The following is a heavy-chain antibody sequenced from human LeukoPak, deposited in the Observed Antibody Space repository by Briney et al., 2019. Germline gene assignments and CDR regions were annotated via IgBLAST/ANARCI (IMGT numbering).Heavy chain of an antibody. D-gene: IGHD6-19*01. Sequence: GGSLRLSCAASGFTFSDYYMSWIRQAPGKGLEWVSSISSSSSYIYYADSVKGRFTISRDNAKNSLYLQMNSLRAEDTAVYYCARESSGWYRGDYWGQGTLVTVSS. CDR3: ARESSGWYRGDY. CDR1: GFTFSDYY. V-gene: IGHV3-11*06. CDR2: ISSSSSYI. J-gene: IGHJ4*02.